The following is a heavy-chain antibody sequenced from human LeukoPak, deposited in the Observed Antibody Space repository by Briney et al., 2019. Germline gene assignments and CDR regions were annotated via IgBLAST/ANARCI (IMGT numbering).Heavy chain of an antibody. CDR1: GNSISCSSYY. J-gene: IGHJ4*02. Sequence: SETLSLTCTVSGNSISCSSYYWGWIRQPPGKGLEWIGNINYSGSTYYNPSLKSRVTMSVDTSKNQFSLKLNSVTAADTAVYYCASRQRYSSGWYFDYWGQGTLVTVSS. CDR2: INYSGST. CDR3: ASRQRYSSGWYFDY. V-gene: IGHV4-39*01. D-gene: IGHD6-19*01.